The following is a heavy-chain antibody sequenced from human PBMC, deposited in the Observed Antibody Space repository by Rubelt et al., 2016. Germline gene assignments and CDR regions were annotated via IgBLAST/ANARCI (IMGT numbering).Heavy chain of an antibody. J-gene: IGHJ4*02. CDR1: GFSLSTSGVG. CDR3: AHSPYCTGGSCYHNFAY. D-gene: IGHD2-15*01. Sequence: QITLKESGPTLVKPTQTLTLTCTFSGFSLSTSGVGVGWIRQPPGKALEWLALIYWDDDKRYSPSLKSRLTITKDTSNNQVVLTMTNMDPVDTATYYCAHSPYCTGGSCYHNFAYWGQGTLVTVSS. CDR2: IYWDDDK. V-gene: IGHV2-5*02.